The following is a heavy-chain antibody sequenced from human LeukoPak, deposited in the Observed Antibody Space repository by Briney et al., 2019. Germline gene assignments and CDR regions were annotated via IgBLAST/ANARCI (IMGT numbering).Heavy chain of an antibody. D-gene: IGHD5-12*01. Sequence: ASVKVSCKASGYTFTSYGISWVRQAPGQGLEWMGGIIPIFGTANYAQKFQGRVTITTDESTSTAYMELSSLRSEDTAVYYCATVLVATSSATFDYWGQGTLVTVSS. J-gene: IGHJ4*02. CDR1: GYTFTSYG. CDR2: IIPIFGTA. V-gene: IGHV1-69*05. CDR3: ATVLVATSSATFDY.